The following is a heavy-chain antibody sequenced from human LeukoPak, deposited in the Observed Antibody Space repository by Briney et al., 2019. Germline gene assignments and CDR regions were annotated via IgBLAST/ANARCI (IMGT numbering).Heavy chain of an antibody. CDR2: MNPNSGNT. J-gene: IGHJ6*03. Sequence: ASVKVSCKASGYTFTSYDINWVRQAIGQGLEWMGWMNPNSGNTGYAQKFQGRVTMTRNTSISTAYMELSSLRSEDTAVYYCARGGNIAVAGYPLYYYYYMDVWGKGTTVTISS. D-gene: IGHD6-19*01. V-gene: IGHV1-8*01. CDR3: ARGGNIAVAGYPLYYYYYMDV. CDR1: GYTFTSYD.